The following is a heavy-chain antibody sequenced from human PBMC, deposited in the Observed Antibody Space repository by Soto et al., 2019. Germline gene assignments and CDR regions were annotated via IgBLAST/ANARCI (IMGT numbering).Heavy chain of an antibody. Sequence: SETLSLTCAFYGLSFSGYYWILIRQPPGKGLEWIGEINHSGSTNYNPSLKSRVTLSVDTSKNHFSLNLSSVTAADTAVYYCTRVRYSGTSDYWGQGTQVTVSS. CDR2: INHSGST. V-gene: IGHV4-34*01. J-gene: IGHJ4*02. CDR3: TRVRYSGTSDY. CDR1: GLSFSGYY. D-gene: IGHD3-10*01.